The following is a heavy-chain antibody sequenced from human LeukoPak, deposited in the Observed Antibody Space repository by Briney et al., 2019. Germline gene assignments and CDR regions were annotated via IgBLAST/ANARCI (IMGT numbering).Heavy chain of an antibody. CDR3: ATLNWGNLDY. V-gene: IGHV3-7*01. J-gene: IGHJ4*02. CDR1: GFTFSSYW. CDR2: INQDGSEI. D-gene: IGHD3-16*01. Sequence: SGGSLRLSCAGYGFTFSSYWMNWVRQAPGKGLEWVANINQDGSEIYYADSVKGRFTLSRDNAENSVYLQMNNLRAEETAAYYCATLNWGNLDYWGQGTLVTVSS.